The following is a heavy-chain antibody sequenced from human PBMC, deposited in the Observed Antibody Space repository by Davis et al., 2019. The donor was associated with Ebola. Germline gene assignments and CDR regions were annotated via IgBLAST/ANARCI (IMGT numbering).Heavy chain of an antibody. CDR1: GFTFSSYW. J-gene: IGHJ6*02. CDR3: ARDREYYDFWSGYYYYYYGMDV. V-gene: IGHV3-7*03. CDR2: IKQDGSET. Sequence: GGSLRLSCAASGFTFSSYWMSWVRQAPGKGLEWVANIKQDGSETYYVDSVKGRFTISRDNAKNSLYLQMNSLRAEDTAVYYCARDREYYDFWSGYYYYYYGMDVWGQGTTVTVSS. D-gene: IGHD3-3*01.